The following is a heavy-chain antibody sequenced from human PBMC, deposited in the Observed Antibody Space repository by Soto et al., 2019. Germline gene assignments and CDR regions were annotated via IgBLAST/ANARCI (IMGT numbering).Heavy chain of an antibody. CDR1: GDSVSSNSAA. CDR2: TYYRSKWYN. J-gene: IGHJ6*02. CDR3: ACENGGEQQLVNGLGMDV. D-gene: IGHD6-13*01. Sequence: SQTLSLTCAISGDSVSSNSAAWNWIRQSPSRGLEWLGRTYYRSKWYNDYAVSVKSRITINPDTSKNQFSLQLKSVTPKETAEFYCACENGGEQQLVNGLGMDVWGQGTTVTVSS. V-gene: IGHV6-1*01.